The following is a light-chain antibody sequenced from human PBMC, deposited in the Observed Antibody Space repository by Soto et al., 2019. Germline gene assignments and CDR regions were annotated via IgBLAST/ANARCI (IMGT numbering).Light chain of an antibody. CDR2: DVS. V-gene: IGLV2-11*01. CDR3: QSYDSSLSGVV. J-gene: IGLJ2*01. Sequence: QSALTQPRSVSGSPGQSVTISCTGTSSDVGGYNYVSWYQQHPGKAPKLMIYDVSKRPSGVPDRFSGSTSGNTASLTISGLQAEDEADYYCQSYDSSLSGVVFGGGTQLTVL. CDR1: SSDVGGYNY.